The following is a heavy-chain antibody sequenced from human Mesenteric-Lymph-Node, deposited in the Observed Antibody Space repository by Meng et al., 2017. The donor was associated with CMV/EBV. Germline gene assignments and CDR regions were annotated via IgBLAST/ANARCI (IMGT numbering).Heavy chain of an antibody. D-gene: IGHD3-10*01. CDR1: GFSFDDYA. J-gene: IGHJ4*02. V-gene: IGHV3-9*01. CDR2: INWRGDTI. Sequence: SLKISCAASGFSFDDYAMHWVRHPPGKGLEWVSGINWRGDTIHYADSVKGRFTISRDNAKNSLYLQMNSLRAEDTAFYYCTKDVASNYGPGTYSDYWGQGTLVTVSS. CDR3: TKDVASNYGPGTYSDY.